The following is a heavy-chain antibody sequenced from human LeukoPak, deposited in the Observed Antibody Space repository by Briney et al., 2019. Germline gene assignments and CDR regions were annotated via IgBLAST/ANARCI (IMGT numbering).Heavy chain of an antibody. CDR3: AKGSGYYSRDAFDI. V-gene: IGHV3-23*01. Sequence: GGSLRLSCAASGFTFSSYAMSWVRQAPGKGLEWVSATIGSGYNTYYADSVKGRFAISRDSSKNTLYLQMNSLRAEDTAVYYCAKGSGYYSRDAFDIWGQGTMVTVSS. J-gene: IGHJ3*02. CDR2: TIGSGYNT. CDR1: GFTFSSYA. D-gene: IGHD3-22*01.